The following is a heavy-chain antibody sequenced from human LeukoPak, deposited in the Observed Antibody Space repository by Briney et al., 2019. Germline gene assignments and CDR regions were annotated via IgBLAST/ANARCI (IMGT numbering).Heavy chain of an antibody. CDR1: GFTFRSYS. CDR2: IYYSGST. V-gene: IGHV4-59*08. CDR3: ARLGSSWELDY. D-gene: IGHD6-13*01. J-gene: IGHJ4*02. Sequence: GSLRLSCAASGFTFRSYSMNWVRQASGKGLEWIGYIYYSGSTNYIPSLKSRVTISVDTSKNQFSLKLSSVTAADTAVYYCARLGSSWELDYWGQGTLVTVSS.